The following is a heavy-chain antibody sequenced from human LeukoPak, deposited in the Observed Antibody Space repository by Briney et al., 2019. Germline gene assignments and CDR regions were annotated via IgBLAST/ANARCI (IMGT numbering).Heavy chain of an antibody. Sequence: GGSLRLSCAASGFTFSSYAMSWVRQAPGKGLEWVSVISGSGGSTYYAVSVKGRFSISRDSSKKTLYLQMNSLRAEDMAVYYCAKGKMWGEQLERRRYFYYYGMDVWGQGTTVSVSS. CDR2: ISGSGGST. CDR3: AKGKMWGEQLERRRYFYYYGMDV. D-gene: IGHD1-1*01. CDR1: GFTFSSYA. V-gene: IGHV3-23*01. J-gene: IGHJ6*02.